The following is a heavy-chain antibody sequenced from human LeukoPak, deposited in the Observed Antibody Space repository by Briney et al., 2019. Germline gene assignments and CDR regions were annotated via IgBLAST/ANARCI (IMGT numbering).Heavy chain of an antibody. Sequence: SETLSLTCAVYGGSFSGYYWSWIRQPPGKGLEWIGEVNHSGSTNYNPSLKSRVTISVDTSKNQFSLKLSSVTAADTAVYYCARLGYYYGSGSYLVDYWVQGTLVTVSS. CDR2: VNHSGST. D-gene: IGHD3-10*01. V-gene: IGHV4-34*01. CDR3: ARLGYYYGSGSYLVDY. J-gene: IGHJ4*02. CDR1: GGSFSGYY.